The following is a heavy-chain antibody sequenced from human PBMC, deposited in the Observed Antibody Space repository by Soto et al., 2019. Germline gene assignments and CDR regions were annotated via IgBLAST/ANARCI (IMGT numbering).Heavy chain of an antibody. CDR1: GFTFTSYP. Sequence: ASVKVSCKTSGFTFTSYPISWVRQPPGQGLEWLAWVHPYEGTTKVAPQLRDRLTVTTDTSAASVFMELTRLTSDDTAVYFCAREYCASPTWIDYWGKRTLVTVSS. J-gene: IGHJ4*02. V-gene: IGHV1-18*04. D-gene: IGHD2-2*03. CDR2: VHPYEGTT. CDR3: AREYCASPTWIDY.